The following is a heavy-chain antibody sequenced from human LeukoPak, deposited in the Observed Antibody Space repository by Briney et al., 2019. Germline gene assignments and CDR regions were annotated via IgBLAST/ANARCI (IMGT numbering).Heavy chain of an antibody. CDR1: GYTFTSYY. J-gene: IGHJ4*02. V-gene: IGHV1-46*01. CDR3: ARDRYCSSTSCYPHTFDY. CDR2: INPSGGST. Sequence: ASVKVSCKASGYTFTSYYMHWVRQAPGHGLEWMGIINPSGGSTSYAQKFQGRVTMTRDTSTSTVYMELSSLRSEDTAVYYCARDRYCSSTSCYPHTFDYWGQGTLVTVSS. D-gene: IGHD2-2*01.